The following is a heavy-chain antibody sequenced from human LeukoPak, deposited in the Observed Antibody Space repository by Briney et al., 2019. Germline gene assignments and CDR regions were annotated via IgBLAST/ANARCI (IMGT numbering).Heavy chain of an antibody. CDR2: ISSSSSTI. D-gene: IGHD1-26*01. J-gene: IGHJ3*02. V-gene: IGHV3-48*04. CDR3: AIITTGVGAGAFDI. CDR1: GFTFSRYS. Sequence: PGGSLRLSCAASGFTFSRYSMNWVRQAQGKGREGVSYISSSSSTIYYAVSVKGRFTISRDNAKNSLYLQMNSLRAEDTAVYYCAIITTGVGAGAFDIWGQGTMVTVSS.